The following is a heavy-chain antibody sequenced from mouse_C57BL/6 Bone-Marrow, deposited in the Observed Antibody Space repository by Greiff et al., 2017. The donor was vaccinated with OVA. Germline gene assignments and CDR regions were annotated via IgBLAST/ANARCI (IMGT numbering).Heavy chain of an antibody. CDR1: GYTFTSYW. CDR3: AFYYGSSYRYFDV. CDR2: INPSNGGT. V-gene: IGHV1-53*01. J-gene: IGHJ1*03. Sequence: QVHVKQPGTELVKPGASVKLSCKASGYTFTSYWMHWVKQRPGQGLEWIGNINPSNGGTNYNEKFKSKATLTVDKSSSTAYMQLSSLTSEDSAVYYCAFYYGSSYRYFDVWGTGTTVTVSS. D-gene: IGHD1-1*01.